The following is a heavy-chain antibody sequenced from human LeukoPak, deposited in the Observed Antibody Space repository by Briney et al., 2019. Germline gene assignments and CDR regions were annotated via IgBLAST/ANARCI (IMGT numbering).Heavy chain of an antibody. CDR1: GASISSDY. Sequence: SETLSLTCTVSGASISSDYWNWIRQPPGKGLEWIGHVYHSGNTNYNPSLKSRVTISVDTSKNQFSLKLSSVTAADTAVYYCARAGNYYYSSGYYSHFDYWGQGTLVTVSS. CDR3: ARAGNYYYSSGYYSHFDY. V-gene: IGHV4-59*01. D-gene: IGHD3-22*01. CDR2: VYHSGNT. J-gene: IGHJ4*02.